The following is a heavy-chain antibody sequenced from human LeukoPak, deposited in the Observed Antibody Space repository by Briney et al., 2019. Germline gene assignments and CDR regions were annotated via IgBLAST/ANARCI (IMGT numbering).Heavy chain of an antibody. Sequence: SETLSLTCTVSGGSIGTYYWSWVRQSPGKGLEGSGYIYVTGNRYNPYLQSRVTISVDTSRNQFFLKMSSVTAADTAVYYCARHIGGGIEDMDVWGKGTKVTVPS. CDR1: GGSIGTYY. V-gene: IGHV4-59*08. J-gene: IGHJ6*03. D-gene: IGHD3-16*02. CDR3: ARHIGGGIEDMDV. CDR2: IYVTGN.